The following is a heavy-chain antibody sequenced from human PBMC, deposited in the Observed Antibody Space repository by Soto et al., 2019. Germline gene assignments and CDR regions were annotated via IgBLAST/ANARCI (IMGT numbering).Heavy chain of an antibody. CDR2: INSDGSST. CDR3: APSGWYLLYFQH. D-gene: IGHD6-19*01. J-gene: IGHJ1*01. Sequence: EVQLVESGGGLVQPGGFLRLSCAASGFTFSSYWMHWVRQAPGKGLVWVSRINSDGSSTSYADSVKGRFTISRDNAKNTLYLQMNSLRAEDTAVYYCAPSGWYLLYFQHWGQGTLVTVSS. V-gene: IGHV3-74*01. CDR1: GFTFSSYW.